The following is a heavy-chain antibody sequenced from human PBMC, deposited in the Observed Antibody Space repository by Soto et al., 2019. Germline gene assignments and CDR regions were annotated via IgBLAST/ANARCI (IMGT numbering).Heavy chain of an antibody. V-gene: IGHV3-74*01. CDR2: ISRDVSST. D-gene: IGHD6-19*01. J-gene: IGHJ4*02. CDR3: AVAVAGPTAIGY. Sequence: EVQLVESGGGLVQPGGSLRLSCAASGFTFSSYWMHWVRQAPGKGLVWVSRISRDVSSTSYADSVKGRLTISRDNAKNTLYLQMNSLRAEDTAVYYCAVAVAGPTAIGYWGQGTLVTVSS. CDR1: GFTFSSYW.